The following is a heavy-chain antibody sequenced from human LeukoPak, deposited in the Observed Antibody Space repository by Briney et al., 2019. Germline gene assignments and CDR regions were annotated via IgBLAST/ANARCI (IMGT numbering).Heavy chain of an antibody. D-gene: IGHD3-3*01. Sequence: GGSLRLSCAASGFTVSSNYMSWVRQAPGKGLEWVSAISGSGGSTYYADSVKGRFTISRDNSKNTLYLQMNSLRAEDTAVYYCAKDRAGFGYAFDIWGQGTMVTVSS. V-gene: IGHV3-23*01. CDR3: AKDRAGFGYAFDI. CDR2: ISGSGGST. J-gene: IGHJ3*02. CDR1: GFTVSSNY.